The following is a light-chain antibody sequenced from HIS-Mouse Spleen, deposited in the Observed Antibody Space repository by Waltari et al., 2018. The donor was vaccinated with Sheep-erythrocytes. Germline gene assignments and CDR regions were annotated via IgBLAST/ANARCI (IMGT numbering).Light chain of an antibody. J-gene: IGLJ3*02. CDR2: EVS. CDR3: SSYTSSSTWV. V-gene: IGLV2-14*01. CDR1: SSDVGGYNY. Sequence: QSALTQPASVSGSPGQSITISWTGTSSDVGGYNYVSWYQQHPGKAPKLMIYEVSNRPAWVSNRFSGSKSGNTASLTISGLQAEDEADYYCSSYTSSSTWVFGGGTKLTVL.